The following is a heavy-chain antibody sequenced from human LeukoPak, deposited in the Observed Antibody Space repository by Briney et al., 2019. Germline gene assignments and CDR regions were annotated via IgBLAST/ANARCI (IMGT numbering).Heavy chain of an antibody. J-gene: IGHJ5*02. CDR3: ARQAPLGYCSTASCPGWFDP. V-gene: IGHV4-39*01. CDR2: LFYSGSA. CDR1: GGSITSSTYY. Sequence: SETLSLTCTVSGGSITSSTYYWGWIRQPPGKELEWIGTLFYSGSAFYNPSLKSRVTLSVDTSKNQFSLMMRSVTAADTAVYFCARQAPLGYCSTASCPGWFDPWGQGTLVTVSS. D-gene: IGHD2-2*01.